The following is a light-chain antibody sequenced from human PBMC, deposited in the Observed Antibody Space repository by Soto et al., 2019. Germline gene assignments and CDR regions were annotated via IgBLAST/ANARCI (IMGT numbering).Light chain of an antibody. J-gene: IGKJ1*01. Sequence: IQLTQSPSTLSGSVGDRVTITCRASQGVSTWLAWYQQRPSQAPKLLVYGASKLQSGVPSRFSASGSVRDFTLTISSLQPEDSATYYCQQYYDFRTFGQGTKVDIK. CDR1: QGVSTW. CDR3: QQYYDFRT. CDR2: GAS. V-gene: IGKV1-5*03.